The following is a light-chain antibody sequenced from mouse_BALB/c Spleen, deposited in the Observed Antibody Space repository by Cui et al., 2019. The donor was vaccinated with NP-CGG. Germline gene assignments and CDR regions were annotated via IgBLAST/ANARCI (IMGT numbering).Light chain of an antibody. Sequence: QAVVTQESALTTSPGETVTLTCRSSTGAVTTSNYANWVQEKPDYLFTGLIGGTNNRAPGVPARFSGSLIGDKAALTITGAQIEDEATYFCALWYSNHWVFGGGTKLTVL. CDR3: ALWYSNHWV. J-gene: IGLJ1*01. CDR1: TGAVTTSNY. CDR2: GTN. V-gene: IGLV1*01.